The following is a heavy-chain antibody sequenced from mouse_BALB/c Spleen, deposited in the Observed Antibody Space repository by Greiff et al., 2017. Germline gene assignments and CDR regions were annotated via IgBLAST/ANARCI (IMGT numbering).Heavy chain of an antibody. CDR2: ISYDGSN. V-gene: IGHV3-6*02. D-gene: IGHD1-1*01. J-gene: IGHJ1*01. CDR1: GYSITSGYY. CDR3: ARYYYGSWYFDV. Sequence: EVKLMESGPGLVKPSQSLSLTCSVTGYSITSGYYWNWLRQFPGNKLEWLGYISYDGSNNYNPSLNNRISITRDTSKNQFFLKLNSVTTEDTATYYCARYYYGSWYFDVWGAGTTVTVSS.